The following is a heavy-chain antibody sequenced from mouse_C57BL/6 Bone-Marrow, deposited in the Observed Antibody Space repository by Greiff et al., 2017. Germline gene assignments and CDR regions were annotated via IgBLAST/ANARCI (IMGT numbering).Heavy chain of an antibody. J-gene: IGHJ3*01. CDR3: AIMITTFAY. V-gene: IGHV5-6*02. D-gene: IGHD2-4*01. CDR2: ISSGGSYT. Sequence: DVKLVESGGDLVKPGGSLKLSCAASGFTFSSYGMSWVRQTPDKRLEWVATISSGGSYTYYPDSVKGRFTISRDNAKNPLYLQMSSLKSEDTDMYYCAIMITTFAYWGQGTLVTVSA. CDR1: GFTFSSYG.